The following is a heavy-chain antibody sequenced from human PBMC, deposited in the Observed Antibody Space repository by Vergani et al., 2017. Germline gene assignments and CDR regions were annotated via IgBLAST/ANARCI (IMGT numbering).Heavy chain of an antibody. J-gene: IGHJ6*02. V-gene: IGHV1-69*02. CDR3: ARQGYCSSTSCYGYYYYYGMDV. D-gene: IGHD2-2*01. CDR2: IIPILGIA. CDR1: GGTFSSYT. Sequence: QVQLVQSGAEVKKPGSSVKVSCKASGGTFSSYTISWVRQAPGQGLEWMGRIIPILGIANYAQKFQGRVTITAAKSTGTAYMELSSLRSEDTAVYYCARQGYCSSTSCYGYYYYYGMDVWGQGTTVTVSS.